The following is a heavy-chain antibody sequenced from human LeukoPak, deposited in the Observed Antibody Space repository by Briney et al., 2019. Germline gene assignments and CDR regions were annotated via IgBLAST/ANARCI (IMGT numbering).Heavy chain of an antibody. CDR3: AREYSSSPDWYFDL. J-gene: IGHJ2*01. CDR1: GFTFSSYS. D-gene: IGHD6-6*01. V-gene: IGHV3-21*01. CDR2: ISSSSSYI. Sequence: PGGSLRLSCAASGFTFSSYSMNWVRQALGKGLEWVSSISSSSSYIYYADSVKGRFTISRDNAKNSLYLQMNSLRAEDTAVYYCAREYSSSPDWYFDLWGRGTLVTVSS.